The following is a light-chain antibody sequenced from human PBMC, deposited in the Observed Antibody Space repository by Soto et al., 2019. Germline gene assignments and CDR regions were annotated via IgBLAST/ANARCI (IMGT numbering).Light chain of an antibody. CDR3: SSYSTRSHYV. CDR2: EVS. CDR1: SSDVGSYNF. Sequence: QSALTQPASVSGSPGQSITISCTGTSSDVGSYNFVSWYQQLPGKAPKLMIYEVSNRPSGVSNRFSGSKSGNTASLTISGLQAEYEADYSCSSYSTRSHYVSGSGTRSQS. V-gene: IGLV2-14*01. J-gene: IGLJ1*01.